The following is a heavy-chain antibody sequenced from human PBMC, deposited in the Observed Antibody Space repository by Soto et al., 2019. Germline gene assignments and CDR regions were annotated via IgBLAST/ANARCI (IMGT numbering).Heavy chain of an antibody. CDR3: ARDLGLGITGTTGLFDY. D-gene: IGHD1-20*01. CDR2: IIPILGIA. CDR1: GGTFSSYT. V-gene: IGHV1-69*04. Sequence: GASVKVSCKASGGTFSSYTISWVRQAPGQGLEWMGRIIPILGIANYAQKFQGRVTITADKSTSTAYMELSSLRSEDTAVYYCARDLGLGITGTTGLFDYWGQGTLVTVS. J-gene: IGHJ4*02.